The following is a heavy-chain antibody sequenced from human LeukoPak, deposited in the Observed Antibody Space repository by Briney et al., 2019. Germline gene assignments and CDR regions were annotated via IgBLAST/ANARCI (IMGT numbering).Heavy chain of an antibody. V-gene: IGHV4-59*01. CDR3: ARLLHPQSTSWFIDY. CDR2: IYYSGST. J-gene: IGHJ4*02. Sequence: PSETLSLTCTVSGGSISSYYWSWIRQPPGKGLEWIGYIYYSGSTNYNPSLKSRVTISVDTSKNQFSLKLSSVTAADTAVYYCARLLHPQSTSWFIDYWGQGALVTVSS. D-gene: IGHD6-13*01. CDR1: GGSISSYY.